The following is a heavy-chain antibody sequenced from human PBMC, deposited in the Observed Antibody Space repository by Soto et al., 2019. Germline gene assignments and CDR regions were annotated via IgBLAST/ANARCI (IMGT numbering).Heavy chain of an antibody. V-gene: IGHV3-49*04. CDR1: GFTFGDYA. CDR2: IRSKAYGGVP. CDR3: TCAGAGYDHFDY. D-gene: IGHD5-18*01. J-gene: IGHJ4*02. Sequence: SLILSCTASGFTFGDYALNWVRQAPGKGLEWVGFIRSKAYGGVPEYAASVKGRFTISRDDSKSIAYLQMNSLKSEDTAMYYFTCAGAGYDHFDYWGQATLVTGSS.